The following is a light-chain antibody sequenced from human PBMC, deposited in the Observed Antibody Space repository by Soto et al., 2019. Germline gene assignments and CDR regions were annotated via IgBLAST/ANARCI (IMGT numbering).Light chain of an antibody. Sequence: QSVLTQPPSASGTPGQRVTISCSGSRSNIGTQYVYWYQQLPGMAPKLLIYRNNQRPSGVPDRFSGSKSGTSASLAISGLRSEDEADYYCAAWDVSLSGPVFGGGTKLTVL. V-gene: IGLV1-47*01. CDR3: AAWDVSLSGPV. CDR2: RNN. J-gene: IGLJ2*01. CDR1: RSNIGTQY.